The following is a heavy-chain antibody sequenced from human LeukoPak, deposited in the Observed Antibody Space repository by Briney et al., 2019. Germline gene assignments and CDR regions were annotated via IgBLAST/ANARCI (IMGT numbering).Heavy chain of an antibody. D-gene: IGHD3-22*01. CDR2: IYYSGST. CDR3: ERVRGSYYYDSSGYIDY. CDR1: GGSISSGGYY. Sequence: SQTLSLTCTVSGGSISSGGYYWSWIRQHPGKGLEWIGYIYYSGSTYYNPSLKSRVTISVDTSKNQFSLKLSSVTAAATAVYYCERVRGSYYYDSSGYIDYWGQGTLVTVSS. V-gene: IGHV4-31*03. J-gene: IGHJ4*02.